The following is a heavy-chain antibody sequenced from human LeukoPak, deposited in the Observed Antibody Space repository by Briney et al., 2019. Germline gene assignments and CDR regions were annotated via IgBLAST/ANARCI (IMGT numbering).Heavy chain of an antibody. D-gene: IGHD2-2*01. J-gene: IGHJ4*02. CDR3: AKDGRGIVVVPDVPGDDY. V-gene: IGHV3-23*01. CDR2: ISGFGEST. Sequence: GGSLRLSCAASGFTFSSYGMSWVRQAPGKGLEWVSTISGFGESTYYADSVKGRFTISRDNSKNTLYLQMNSLSAEDTAVYFCAKDGRGIVVVPDVPGDDYWGQGTLVTVSS. CDR1: GFTFSSYG.